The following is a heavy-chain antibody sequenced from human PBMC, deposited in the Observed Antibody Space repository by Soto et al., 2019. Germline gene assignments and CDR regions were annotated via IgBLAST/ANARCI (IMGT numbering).Heavy chain of an antibody. D-gene: IGHD2-2*02. CDR3: ARDIVVVPAAIGSYYYGMDV. V-gene: IGHV1-18*01. J-gene: IGHJ6*02. CDR2: ISAYNGNT. Sequence: ASVKVSCKASGYTFTSYGISWVRQAPGRGLEWMGWISAYNGNTNYAQKLQGRVTMTTDTSTSTAYMELRSLRSDDTAVYYCARDIVVVPAAIGSYYYGMDVWGQGTTVTVSS. CDR1: GYTFTSYG.